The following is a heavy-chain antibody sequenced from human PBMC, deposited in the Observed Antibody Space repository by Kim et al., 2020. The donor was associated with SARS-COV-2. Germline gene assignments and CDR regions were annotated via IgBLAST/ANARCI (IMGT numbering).Heavy chain of an antibody. D-gene: IGHD3-9*01. J-gene: IGHJ5*02. V-gene: IGHV1-18*01. Sequence: ASVKVSCKASGYTFTSYGISWVRQAPGQGLEWMGWISAYNGNTNYAQKLQGRVTMTTDTSTSTAYMELRSLRSDDTAVYYCARELLQLRYFDWLLARPGWFDPWGQGTLVTVSS. CDR2: ISAYNGNT. CDR1: GYTFTSYG. CDR3: ARELLQLRYFDWLLARPGWFDP.